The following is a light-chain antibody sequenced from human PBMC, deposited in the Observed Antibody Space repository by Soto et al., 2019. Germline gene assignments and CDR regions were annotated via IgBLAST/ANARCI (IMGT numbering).Light chain of an antibody. CDR2: GAS. CDR3: QQYGSSGT. V-gene: IGKV3-20*01. Sequence: EVVLTQSPGTLSLSPGERVTLSCRASQSVSNNYLALYQQKPGQAPRLLIYGASNRATGIPDRFSGSGSGTDFTLTISRLEPEDFAVYYCQQYGSSGTFGQGTKVDIK. CDR1: QSVSNNY. J-gene: IGKJ1*01.